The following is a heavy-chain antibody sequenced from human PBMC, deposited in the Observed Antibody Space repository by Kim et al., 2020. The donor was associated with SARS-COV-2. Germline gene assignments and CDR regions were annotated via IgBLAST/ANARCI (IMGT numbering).Heavy chain of an antibody. CDR1: GYSFTSYW. Sequence: GESLKISCKGSGYSFTSYWIGWVRQMPGKGLEWMGIIYPGDSDTRYSPSFQGQVTISADKSISTAYLQWSSLKASDTAMYYCARSMTTVTTVDYYYYYGMDVWGQGTTVTVSS. J-gene: IGHJ6*02. CDR2: IYPGDSDT. D-gene: IGHD4-17*01. CDR3: ARSMTTVTTVDYYYYYGMDV. V-gene: IGHV5-51*01.